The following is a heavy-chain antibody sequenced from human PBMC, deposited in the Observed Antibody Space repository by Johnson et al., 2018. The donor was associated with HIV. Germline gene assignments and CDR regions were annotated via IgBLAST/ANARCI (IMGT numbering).Heavy chain of an antibody. J-gene: IGHJ3*01. CDR2: IYSDGTT. CDR1: GFSVRTHY. Sequence: VQLVESGGGLIQPGGSLRLSCAASGFSVRTHYMSWVRQAPGKGLEWVSVIYSDGTTSFAPSVKGRFSISRDVSKNILYLQMHSLRTEDTAYYYCARDLPGIYDAFDLWGQGTKVTISS. CDR3: ARDLPGIYDAFDL. V-gene: IGHV3-53*01. D-gene: IGHD1-26*01.